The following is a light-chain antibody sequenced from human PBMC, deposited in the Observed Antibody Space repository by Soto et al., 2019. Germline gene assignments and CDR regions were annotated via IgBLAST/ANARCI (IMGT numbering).Light chain of an antibody. CDR3: SSYTSSSTLL. V-gene: IGLV2-14*01. Sequence: QSALTQPASLSGSPGQSITISCTGTSSDIGAYDYVSWFQQHPGKAPKLMISEVNNRPSGVSNRFSGSKSGNTAYLTISGLQVEDEADYYCSSYTSSSTLLFGGGTKVTVL. CDR2: EVN. J-gene: IGLJ2*01. CDR1: SSDIGAYDY.